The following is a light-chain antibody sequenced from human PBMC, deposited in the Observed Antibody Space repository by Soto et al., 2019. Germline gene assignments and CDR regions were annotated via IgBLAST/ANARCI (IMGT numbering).Light chain of an antibody. J-gene: IGKJ3*01. V-gene: IGKV2-28*01. CDR3: MQALQTGIT. CDR1: QSLLHSNGYNC. Sequence: DIVMTQSPLSLPVTPGEPASISCRSSQSLLHSNGYNCLDWYLQEPGQSPQLLIYLGSNRASGVPDRFSGSGSGTDFTLKISRVEAEDVGVYYCMQALQTGITFGPGTKVDIK. CDR2: LGS.